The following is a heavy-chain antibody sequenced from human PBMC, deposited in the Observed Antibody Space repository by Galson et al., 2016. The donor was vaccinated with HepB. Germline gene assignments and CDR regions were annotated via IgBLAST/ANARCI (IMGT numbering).Heavy chain of an antibody. Sequence: SLRLSCAASGFIFNNAWMTWVRQAPGKGLEWVSDISGSGGGTQYADSVKGRFTISRDNSKNTLYLQMNSLRAEDTAVYYCAKDVVDGDYVEFWGQGTLVTVSS. CDR1: GFIFNNAW. CDR2: ISGSGGGT. V-gene: IGHV3-23*01. D-gene: IGHD4-17*01. CDR3: AKDVVDGDYVEF. J-gene: IGHJ4*02.